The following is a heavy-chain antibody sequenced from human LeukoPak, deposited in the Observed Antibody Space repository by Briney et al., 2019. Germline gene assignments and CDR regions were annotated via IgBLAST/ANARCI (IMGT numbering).Heavy chain of an antibody. D-gene: IGHD2-2*01. CDR2: INPNSGGT. Sequence: GASVKVSCKASGYTFTGYFMHWVRRAPGLGLEWMGWINPNSGGTNYAQKFQGRVTITRDTSISTAYIALSRLRSDDTAIYYCVRDRRDTSTWTPDYWGQGTLVTVSS. V-gene: IGHV1-2*02. CDR3: VRDRRDTSTWTPDY. CDR1: GYTFTGYF. J-gene: IGHJ4*02.